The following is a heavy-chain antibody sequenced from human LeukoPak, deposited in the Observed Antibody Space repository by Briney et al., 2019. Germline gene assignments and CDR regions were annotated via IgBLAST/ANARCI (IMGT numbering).Heavy chain of an antibody. CDR3: ARIPYYSSGYIPSYMDV. V-gene: IGHV4-61*02. CDR1: GGSISSGSYY. D-gene: IGHD3-22*01. J-gene: IGHJ6*03. Sequence: SETLSLTCTVSGGSISSGSYYWSWIRQPAGKGLEWIGRIYTSGSTNYNPSLKSRVSISVDTSKNQFSLWLSSVTAADTAVYYCARIPYYSSGYIPSYMDVWGKGTTVTVSS. CDR2: IYTSGST.